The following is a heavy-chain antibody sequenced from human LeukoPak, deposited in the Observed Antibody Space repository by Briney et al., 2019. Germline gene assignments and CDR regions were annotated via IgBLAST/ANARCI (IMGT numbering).Heavy chain of an antibody. CDR2: ISSISSYI. Sequence: GGSLRLSCAASGFTFSSYSMNWVRQAPGKGLAWVSSISSISSYIYYADSVKGRFTISRDSAKNSLYLQMNSLRAEDTAVYYCARAPRYYDILTGYSMQDAFDIWGQGTMVTVSS. D-gene: IGHD3-9*01. CDR3: ARAPRYYDILTGYSMQDAFDI. CDR1: GFTFSSYS. J-gene: IGHJ3*02. V-gene: IGHV3-21*01.